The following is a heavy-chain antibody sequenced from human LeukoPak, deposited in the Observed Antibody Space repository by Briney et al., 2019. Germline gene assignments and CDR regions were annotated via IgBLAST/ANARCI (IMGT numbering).Heavy chain of an antibody. CDR3: ATELVN. Sequence: ASVKVSCKASGYTFTDYALHWVRQAPGQRLEWMGWINPGNNNTKYSQRFQGRVSITRDTSASIAYMELSSLRSQDTAVYYCATELVNWGQGILVTVSP. J-gene: IGHJ4*02. V-gene: IGHV1-3*01. CDR1: GYTFTDYA. CDR2: INPGNNNT. D-gene: IGHD2-8*02.